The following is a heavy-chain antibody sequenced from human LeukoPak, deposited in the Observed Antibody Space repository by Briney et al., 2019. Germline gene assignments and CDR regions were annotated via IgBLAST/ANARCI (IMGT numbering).Heavy chain of an antibody. CDR1: GYTFTSYY. CDR3: ARDRVDTAMVGAYYFDY. Sequence: ASVKVSCKASGYTFTSYYMHWVRQAPGQGLEWMGIINPSGGSTSYAQKFQGRVTMTRDMSTSTVYMELSSLRSEDTAVYYCARDRVDTAMVGAYYFDYWGQGTLVTVSS. V-gene: IGHV1-46*01. CDR2: INPSGGST. D-gene: IGHD5-18*01. J-gene: IGHJ4*02.